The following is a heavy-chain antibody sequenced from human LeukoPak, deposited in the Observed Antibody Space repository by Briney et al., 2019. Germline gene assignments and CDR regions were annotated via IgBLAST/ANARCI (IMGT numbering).Heavy chain of an antibody. CDR2: INPNSGGT. V-gene: IGHV1-2*02. J-gene: IGHJ4*02. CDR1: GYTFTGYY. Sequence: ASVKVSCKASGYTFTGYYMHWVRQAPGQGLEWMGWINPNSGGTNYVQKFQGRVTMTRDTSISTAYMELSRLRSDDTAVYYCVRASRRSAANDYWGQGTLVTVSS. D-gene: IGHD5-18*01. CDR3: VRASRRSAANDY.